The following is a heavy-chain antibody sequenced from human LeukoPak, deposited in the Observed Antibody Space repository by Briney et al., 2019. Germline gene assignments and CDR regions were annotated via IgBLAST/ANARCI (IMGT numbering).Heavy chain of an antibody. CDR3: ARTTPHYYDSSGYAY. V-gene: IGHV4-4*02. J-gene: IGHJ4*02. Sequence: SGTLSLTCAVSGGSISSSNWWSWVRQPPGKGLEWIGEIYHSGSTNYNPSLKSRVTISVDKSKNQFSLKLSSVTAADTAVYYCARTTPHYYDSSGYAYWGQGTLVTVSS. CDR2: IYHSGST. CDR1: GGSISSSNW. D-gene: IGHD3-22*01.